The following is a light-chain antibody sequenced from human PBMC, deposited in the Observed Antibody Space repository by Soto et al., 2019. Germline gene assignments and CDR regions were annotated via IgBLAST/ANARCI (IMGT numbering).Light chain of an antibody. CDR1: QSVTTN. J-gene: IGKJ1*01. CDR3: QQYNNWPRT. CDR2: GAS. V-gene: IGKV3-15*01. Sequence: EIVFTQSPAPLSVSPGGRATLSPRATQSVTTNLAWYQQKPGQAPRLLIYGASTRATDIPARFSGSGSGTEFTLTISSLQSEDFAVYYCQQYNNWPRTFGQGTKVDIK.